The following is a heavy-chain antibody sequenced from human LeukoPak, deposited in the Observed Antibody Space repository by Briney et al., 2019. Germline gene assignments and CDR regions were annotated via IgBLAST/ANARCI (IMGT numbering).Heavy chain of an antibody. J-gene: IGHJ4*02. V-gene: IGHV4-39*07. D-gene: IGHD3-9*01. CDR1: GGSISSSSYY. CDR3: ARAPYDILTGYLFGYFDY. CDR2: IYYSGST. Sequence: SSETLSLTCTVSGGSISSSSYYWGWIRQPPGKGLEWIGSIYYSGSTYYNPSLKSRVTISVDTSKNQFSLKLSSVTAADTAVYYCARAPYDILTGYLFGYFDYWGQGTLVTVSS.